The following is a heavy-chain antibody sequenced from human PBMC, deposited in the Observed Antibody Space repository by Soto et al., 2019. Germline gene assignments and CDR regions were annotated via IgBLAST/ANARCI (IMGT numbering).Heavy chain of an antibody. Sequence: LRLSCAASGFTFSNAWMSWVRQAPGKGLEWVGRIKSKTDGGTTDYAAPVKSRFTISRDDSKNTLYLQMNSLKTEDTAVYYCTSVSLWYDFWSGYYPNDAFDIWGQGTMVTVSS. CDR1: GFTFSNAW. CDR3: TSVSLWYDFWSGYYPNDAFDI. CDR2: IKSKTDGGTT. J-gene: IGHJ3*02. V-gene: IGHV3-15*01. D-gene: IGHD3-3*01.